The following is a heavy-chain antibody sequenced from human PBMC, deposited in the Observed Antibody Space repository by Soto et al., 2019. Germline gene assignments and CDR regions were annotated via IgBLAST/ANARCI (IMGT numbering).Heavy chain of an antibody. V-gene: IGHV6-1*01. J-gene: IGHJ5*02. CDR3: AKGDNLGPKTGYSFDP. CDR1: GDSVSSNIAS. CDR2: TYFRSKWYN. Sequence: SQTLSLPCAISGDSVSSNIASWNWIRQSASRGREWLGRTYFRSKWYNDYAVSVKSRIIINPDTSNNQYSLQLNSVTPEDTAVYFCAKGDNLGPKTGYSFDPWGQGIMVTVSS. D-gene: IGHD2-15*01.